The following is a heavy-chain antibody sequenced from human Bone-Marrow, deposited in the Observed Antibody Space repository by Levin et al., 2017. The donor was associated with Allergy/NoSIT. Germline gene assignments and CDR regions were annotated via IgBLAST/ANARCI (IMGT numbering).Heavy chain of an antibody. D-gene: IGHD7-27*01. J-gene: IGHJ3*02. CDR1: GFTFSSYW. V-gene: IGHV3-7*01. Sequence: GESLKISCAASGFTFSSYWMSWVRQAPGKGLEWVANIKQDGSEKKYMDSVKGRFTISRDNAKNSLYLQMNNLRAEDTAVYYCAKDNWGQPKMDAFDIWGQGTRVTVS. CDR3: AKDNWGQPKMDAFDI. CDR2: IKQDGSEK.